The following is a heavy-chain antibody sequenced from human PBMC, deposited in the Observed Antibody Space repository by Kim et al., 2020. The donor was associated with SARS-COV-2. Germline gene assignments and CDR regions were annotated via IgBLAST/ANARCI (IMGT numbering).Heavy chain of an antibody. CDR2: ISYDGSNK. CDR1: GLTFSSYG. J-gene: IGHJ6*02. D-gene: IGHD3-9*01. Sequence: GGSLRLSCAASGLTFSSYGMHWVRQAPGKGLEWVAVISYDGSNKYYADSVKGRFTISRDNSKNTLYLQMNSLRAEDTAVYYCARDNLYYDILTGYLPSYYYYYYGMDVWGQGTTVTVSS. CDR3: ARDNLYYDILTGYLPSYYYYYYGMDV. V-gene: IGHV3-33*05.